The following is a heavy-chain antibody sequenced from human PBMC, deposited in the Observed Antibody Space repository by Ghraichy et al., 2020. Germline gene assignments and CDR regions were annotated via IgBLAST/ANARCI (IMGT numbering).Heavy chain of an antibody. CDR1: GYTFTSYY. J-gene: IGHJ4*02. D-gene: IGHD5-24*01. V-gene: IGHV1-46*01. CDR2: INPSGGST. Sequence: ASVKVSCKASGYTFTSYYMHWVRQAPGQGLEWMGIINPSGGSTSYAQKFQGRVTMTRDTSTSTVYMELSSLRSEDTAVYYCARGDIGGDGYKGGEWDYWGQGTLVTVSS. CDR3: ARGDIGGDGYKGGEWDY.